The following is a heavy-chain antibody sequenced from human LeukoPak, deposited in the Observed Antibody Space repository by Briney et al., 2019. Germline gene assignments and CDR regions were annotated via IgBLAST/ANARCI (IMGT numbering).Heavy chain of an antibody. V-gene: IGHV3-7*01. D-gene: IGHD4-11*01. CDR2: IKVDGTEK. CDR1: GFTFSDYY. Sequence: PGGSLRLSCAASGFTFSDYYMSWIRQAPGKGLEWVANIKVDGTEKNYVDSVKGRLTISRDNAKNSLYLQMNSLRTEDTAVYYCARGGRNIDSWGQGTLVTVSS. J-gene: IGHJ4*02. CDR3: ARGGRNIDS.